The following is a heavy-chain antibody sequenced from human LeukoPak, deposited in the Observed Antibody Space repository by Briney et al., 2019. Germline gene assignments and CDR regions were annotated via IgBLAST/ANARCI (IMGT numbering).Heavy chain of an antibody. V-gene: IGHV4-4*02. CDR1: GGSISSSNW. D-gene: IGHD6-19*01. J-gene: IGHJ5*02. CDR2: IYHSGST. CDR3: ARGRLVRTWFDP. Sequence: SETLSLTCAVSGGSISSSNWWSWVRQPPGKGLEWIGEIYHSGSTNYNPSLKSRVTISVDTSKNQFSLKLSSVTAADTAVYYCARGRLVRTWFDPWGQGTLVTVSS.